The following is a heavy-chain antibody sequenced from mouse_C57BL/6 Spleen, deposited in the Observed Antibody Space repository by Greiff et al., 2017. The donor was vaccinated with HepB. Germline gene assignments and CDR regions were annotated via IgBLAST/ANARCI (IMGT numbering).Heavy chain of an antibody. CDR3: AREALTGTYDY. D-gene: IGHD4-1*01. Sequence: VKLQESGPELVKPGASVKISCKASGYAFSSSWMNWVKQRPGKGLEWIGRIYPGAGDTNYNVKFKGQATLTADKSSSTAYMQLSSLTSEDAAVYSGAREALTGTYDYRGRGTTLAGST. CDR2: IYPGAGDT. V-gene: IGHV1-82*01. J-gene: IGHJ2*01. CDR1: GYAFSSSW.